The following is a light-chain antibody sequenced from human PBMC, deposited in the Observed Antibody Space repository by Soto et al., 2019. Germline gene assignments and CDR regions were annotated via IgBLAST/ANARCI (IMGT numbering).Light chain of an antibody. CDR2: GAS. CDR1: QSVNSY. Sequence: EIVMTQSPATLSVSPGERATLSCRASQSVNSYLAWYQQKPGQAPRLLIYGASTRATDIPARFSGSGSGTEFTLTISSLQSADFAVYYCQQYNYWPRTFGQGNMLEI. J-gene: IGKJ1*01. V-gene: IGKV3-15*01. CDR3: QQYNYWPRT.